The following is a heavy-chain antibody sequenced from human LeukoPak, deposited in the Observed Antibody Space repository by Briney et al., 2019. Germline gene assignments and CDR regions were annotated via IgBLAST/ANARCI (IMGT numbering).Heavy chain of an antibody. CDR3: ARGPYSYDSSGAFDI. D-gene: IGHD3-22*01. Sequence: PSETLSLTCTVSGDSISSGDYYWSWIRQPAGKGLEWIGRISSSGSTNYNPTLKSRVTISVDTSKNQFSLKLSSVTAADTAVYFCARGPYSYDSSGAFDIWGQGTMVTVSS. J-gene: IGHJ3*02. V-gene: IGHV4-61*02. CDR1: GDSISSGDYY. CDR2: ISSSGST.